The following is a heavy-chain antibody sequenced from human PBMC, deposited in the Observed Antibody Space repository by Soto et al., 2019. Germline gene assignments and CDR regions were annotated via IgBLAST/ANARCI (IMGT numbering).Heavy chain of an antibody. J-gene: IGHJ5*02. Sequence: QVQLVQSGAEVKKPGSSVRVSCKTSGDSFSKYTVNWVRQAPRQGLEWMGGFIPRFGKTNFAPTLQGRITITADQSMNTVYMELSSLRAEDTALSYCARGRGVYNSGRSQLDAWGQGTPVTVSS. D-gene: IGHD3-10*01. V-gene: IGHV1-69*01. CDR2: FIPRFGKT. CDR3: ARGRGVYNSGRSQLDA. CDR1: GDSFSKYT.